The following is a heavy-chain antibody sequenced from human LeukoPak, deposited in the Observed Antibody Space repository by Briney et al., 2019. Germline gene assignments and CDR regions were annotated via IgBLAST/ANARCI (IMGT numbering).Heavy chain of an antibody. Sequence: ASVKVSCKASGYTFTSYAMHWVRQAPGQRLEWMGWINAGNGNTKYSQKFQGRVTITRDTSASTAYMELSSLRSEDTAVYYCAREEDSSGYYYYWGQGTLVTVSS. D-gene: IGHD3-22*01. CDR3: AREEDSSGYYYY. V-gene: IGHV1-3*01. CDR2: INAGNGNT. J-gene: IGHJ4*02. CDR1: GYTFTSYA.